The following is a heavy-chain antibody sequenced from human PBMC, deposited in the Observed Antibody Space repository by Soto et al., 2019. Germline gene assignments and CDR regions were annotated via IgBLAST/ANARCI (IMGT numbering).Heavy chain of an antibody. D-gene: IGHD4-17*01. J-gene: IGHJ6*03. V-gene: IGHV1-2*04. CDR2: INPNSGGT. CDR1: GYTFTGYY. CDR3: ARGGSHDYDDYEFLNYYYYMDV. Sequence: GASVKVSCKASGYTFTGYYMHWVRQAPGQGLEWMGWINPNSGGTNYAQKFQGWVTMTRDTSISTAYMELSRLRSDDTAVYYCARGGSHDYDDYEFLNYYYYMDVWGKGTTVTVSS.